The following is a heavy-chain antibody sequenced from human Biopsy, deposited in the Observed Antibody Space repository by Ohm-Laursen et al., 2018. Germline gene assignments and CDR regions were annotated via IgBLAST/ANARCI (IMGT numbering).Heavy chain of an antibody. CDR1: GDSVSSGSFY. Sequence: SDTLSLTWTVSGDSVSSGSFYWTWIRQPPGQGLEYIGYIYDRGSTANYNPSLESRVTMSVDMPKNQFSLKLSSVTAADTAIYYRARGMRSSGWPYFDSWGQGTLVTVSS. D-gene: IGHD6-19*01. J-gene: IGHJ4*02. V-gene: IGHV4-61*01. CDR3: ARGMRSSGWPYFDS. CDR2: IYDRGSTA.